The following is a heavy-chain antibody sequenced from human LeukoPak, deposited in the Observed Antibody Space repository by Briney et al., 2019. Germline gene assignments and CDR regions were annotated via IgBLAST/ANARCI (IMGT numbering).Heavy chain of an antibody. CDR3: ARINWNYKDTDY. J-gene: IGHJ4*02. CDR1: GYTFTSYG. Sequence: ASVRVSCKASGYTFTSYGISWVRQAPGQGLEWMGWISAYNGNTNYAQKLQGRVTMTTDTSTSTAYMELRSLRSDDTAVYYRARINWNYKDTDYWGQGTLVTVSS. D-gene: IGHD1-7*01. V-gene: IGHV1-18*01. CDR2: ISAYNGNT.